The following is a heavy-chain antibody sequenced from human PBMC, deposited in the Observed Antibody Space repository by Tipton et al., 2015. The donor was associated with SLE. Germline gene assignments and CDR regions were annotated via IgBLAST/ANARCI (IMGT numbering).Heavy chain of an antibody. J-gene: IGHJ4*02. CDR2: LYAGGST. V-gene: IGHV4-39*02. CDR1: GVSISTSRYY. CDR3: ARSELLAAKLDY. Sequence: LRLSCSVSGVSISTSRYYWGWIRQSPGQGLEWVGSLYAGGSTYFHPSLKSRASISADASKNHFSLKLNSVTAADTAVYYCARSELLAAKLDYWGQGTLVTVSS. D-gene: IGHD2-15*01.